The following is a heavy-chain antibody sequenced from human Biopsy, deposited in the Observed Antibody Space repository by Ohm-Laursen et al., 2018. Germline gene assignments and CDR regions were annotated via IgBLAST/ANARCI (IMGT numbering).Heavy chain of an antibody. V-gene: IGHV3-33*08. CDR1: GFIFSTHG. CDR3: ARDTTGYYYAFDI. D-gene: IGHD1-1*01. J-gene: IGHJ3*02. CDR2: IWYDGSKD. Sequence: LSLTCAASGFIFSTHGMHWARQSPGKGLGWVAYIWYDGSKDLYADSVRGRVTISRDNSKNTVDLQINSLRADDTAVYYCARDTTGYYYAFDIWGRGTLVTVSS.